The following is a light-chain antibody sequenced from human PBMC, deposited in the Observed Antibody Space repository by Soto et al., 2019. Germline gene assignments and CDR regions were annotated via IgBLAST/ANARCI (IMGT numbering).Light chain of an antibody. J-gene: IGKJ3*01. V-gene: IGKV1-17*01. CDR3: LKHNTFPFT. CDR1: QGISAF. CDR2: AVS. Sequence: DIQMTQSPSSLSASVGDRVTITCRASQGISAFLAWFQQKPGKAPKRLIYAVSSLESGVPSRFSGSGSGTEFTLTISSLQPEDFATYYCLKHNTFPFTFGPGTKVDIK.